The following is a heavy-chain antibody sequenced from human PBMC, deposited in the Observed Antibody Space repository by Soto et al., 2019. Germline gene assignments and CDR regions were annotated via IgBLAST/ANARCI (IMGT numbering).Heavy chain of an antibody. CDR3: ARRGQMATIDY. J-gene: IGHJ4*02. CDR1: GGSFSGYY. Sequence: QVQLQQWGAGLLKPSETLSLTCAVYGGSFSGYYWSWIRQPPGKGLEWIGEINHSGSTNYNPSLKSRVTISVDTSKNQFSLKLSSVTAADTAVYYCARRGQMATIDYWGQGTLVTVSS. CDR2: INHSGST. V-gene: IGHV4-34*01. D-gene: IGHD5-12*01.